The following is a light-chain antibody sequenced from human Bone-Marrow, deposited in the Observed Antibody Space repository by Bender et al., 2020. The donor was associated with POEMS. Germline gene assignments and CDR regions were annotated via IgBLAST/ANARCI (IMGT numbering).Light chain of an antibody. CDR1: SSDVGTYNL. J-gene: IGLJ2*01. Sequence: QSALTQPASVSGSPGQSITISCTGTSSDVGTYNLVSWYQQHPGKTPKLMIFDDNKRPSGVSSLFSGSNSGHAASLTISALQAEQEAEYYCCTYAGTNILLLDGGTNL. CDR2: DDN. CDR3: CTYAGTNILL. V-gene: IGLV2-23*01.